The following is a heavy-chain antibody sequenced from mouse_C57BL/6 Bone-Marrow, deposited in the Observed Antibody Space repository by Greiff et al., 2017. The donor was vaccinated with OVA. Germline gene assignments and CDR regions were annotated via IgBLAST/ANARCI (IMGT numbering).Heavy chain of an antibody. V-gene: IGHV5-6*01. D-gene: IGHD2-5*01. J-gene: IGHJ3*01. Sequence: DVQLQESGGDLVKPGGSLKLSCAASGFTFSSYGMSWVRQTPDKRLEWVATISSGGSYTYYPDSVKGRFTISRDNAKNTLYLQMSSLKSEDTAMYYCARSYYSNYRGFAYWGQGTLVTVSA. CDR3: ARSYYSNYRGFAY. CDR1: GFTFSSYG. CDR2: ISSGGSYT.